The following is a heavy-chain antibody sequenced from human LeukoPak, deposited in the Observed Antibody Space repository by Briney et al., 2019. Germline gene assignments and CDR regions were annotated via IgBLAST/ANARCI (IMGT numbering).Heavy chain of an antibody. J-gene: IGHJ1*01. CDR2: MNPNSGNT. V-gene: IGHV1-8*01. Sequence: GASVKVSCKASGYTFTSYDINWVRQATGQGLEWMGWMNPNSGNTGYAQKFQGRVTMTRNTSISTAYMELSSLRSEDTAVYYCARGGEWDIVVVPAATEWFQHWGRGTLVTVSS. CDR3: ARGGEWDIVVVPAATEWFQH. CDR1: GYTFTSYD. D-gene: IGHD2-2*01.